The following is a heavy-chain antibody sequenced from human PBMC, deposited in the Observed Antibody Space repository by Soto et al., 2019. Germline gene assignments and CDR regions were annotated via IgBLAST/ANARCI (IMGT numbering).Heavy chain of an antibody. D-gene: IGHD2-2*02. CDR2: IYYSGRT. J-gene: IGHJ5*02. CDR3: ARGYCSSTICYIWDNWFDP. Sequence: QVQLQESGPGLVKPSETLSLTCTVSGGSISSYYWSWIRQPPGKGLEWIGYIYYSGRTNYNPSLKSRVTISVDTSKTQFSLKLSSVTAADTAVYYWARGYCSSTICYIWDNWFDPWGQGTLVTVSS. CDR1: GGSISSYY. V-gene: IGHV4-59*01.